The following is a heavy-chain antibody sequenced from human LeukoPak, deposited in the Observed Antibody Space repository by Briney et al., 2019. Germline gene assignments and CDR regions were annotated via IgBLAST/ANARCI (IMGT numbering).Heavy chain of an antibody. CDR1: GFTFSNAW. V-gene: IGHV3-15*01. J-gene: IGHJ4*02. D-gene: IGHD3-10*01. CDR2: IKSKTDGGTT. CDR3: TTRDQTYYYGSGSYLVDY. Sequence: GGSLRLSCAASGFTFSNAWMSWVRQVPGKGLEWVGRIKSKTDGGTTDYAAPVKGRFTISRDDSKNTLYLQMNSLKTEDTAVYYCTTRDQTYYYGSGSYLVDYWGQGTLVTVSS.